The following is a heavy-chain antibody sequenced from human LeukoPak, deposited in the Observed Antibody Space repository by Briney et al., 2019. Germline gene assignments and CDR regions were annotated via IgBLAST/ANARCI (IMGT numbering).Heavy chain of an antibody. CDR2: ISSSSSYI. CDR1: GFTFSSYS. D-gene: IGHD5-18*01. Sequence: PGGSLRLSCAASGFTFSSYSMNWVRQAPGKGLEWVSSISSSSSYIYYADSVKGRFTISRDNAKNSLYLQMNSLRAEDTAVYYCARDTVDTAMAQGDYWGQGTLVTVSS. CDR3: ARDTVDTAMAQGDY. V-gene: IGHV3-21*01. J-gene: IGHJ4*02.